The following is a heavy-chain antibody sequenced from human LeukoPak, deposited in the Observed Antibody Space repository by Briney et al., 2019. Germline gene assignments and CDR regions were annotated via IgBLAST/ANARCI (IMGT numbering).Heavy chain of an antibody. V-gene: IGHV1-46*01. CDR1: GYSFTSYY. CDR3: SRESSSGWKQYDY. CDR2: INPGGGST. Sequence: ASVKVSCKASGYSFTSYYIHWVRQAPGQGLEWMGVINPGGGSTTYAQKFQDRVSMTRDTSTSTVHMDLTSLRSDDTAVYYCSRESSSGWKQYDYWGQGTLVTVSS. D-gene: IGHD6-19*01. J-gene: IGHJ4*02.